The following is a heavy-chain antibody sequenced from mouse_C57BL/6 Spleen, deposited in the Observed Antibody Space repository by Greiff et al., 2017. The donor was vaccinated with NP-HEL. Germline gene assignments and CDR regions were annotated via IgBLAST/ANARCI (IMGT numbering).Heavy chain of an antibody. J-gene: IGHJ4*01. CDR2: ISDGGSYT. Sequence: EVKVVESGGGLVKPGGSLKLSCAASGFTFSSYAMSWVRQTPEKRLEWVATISDGGSYTYYPDNVKGRFTISRDNAKNNLYLQMSHLKSEDTAMYYCASDSLGYAMDYWGQGTSVTVSS. CDR3: ASDSLGYAMDY. D-gene: IGHD4-1*01. CDR1: GFTFSSYA. V-gene: IGHV5-4*03.